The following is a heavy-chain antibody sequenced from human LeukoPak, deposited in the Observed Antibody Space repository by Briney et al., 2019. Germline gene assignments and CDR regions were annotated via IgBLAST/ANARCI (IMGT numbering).Heavy chain of an antibody. CDR1: GFTFSSYS. CDR2: ISSSSSTI. J-gene: IGHJ4*02. D-gene: IGHD1-26*01. Sequence: PGGSLRLSCAASGFTFSSYSMNWVRQAPGKGLEGVSYISSSSSTIYYADSVKGRFTISRDNAKNSLYLQMNSLRDEDTAVYYCARLGSKWELRYFDYWGQGTLVTVSS. V-gene: IGHV3-48*02. CDR3: ARLGSKWELRYFDY.